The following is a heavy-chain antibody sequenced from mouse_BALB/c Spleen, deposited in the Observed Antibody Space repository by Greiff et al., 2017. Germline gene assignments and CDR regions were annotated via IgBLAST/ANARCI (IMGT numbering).Heavy chain of an antibody. D-gene: IGHD2-4*01. V-gene: IGHV5-17*02. CDR1: GFTFSSFG. J-gene: IGHJ4*01. CDR2: ISSGSSTI. CDR3: ARSITKDAMDY. Sequence: DVHLVESGGGLVQPGGSRKLSCAASGFTFSSFGMHWVRQAPEKGLEWVAYISSGSSTIYYADTVKGRFTISRDNPKNTLFLQMTSLRSEDTAMYYCARSITKDAMDYWGQGTSVTVSS.